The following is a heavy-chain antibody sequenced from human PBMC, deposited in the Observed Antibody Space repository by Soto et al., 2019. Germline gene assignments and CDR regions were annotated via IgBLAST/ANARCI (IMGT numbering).Heavy chain of an antibody. D-gene: IGHD1-26*01. Sequence: GGSLRLSCAASVFTFTSYAMGWVRQAPGKWLEWFSAVSVSGCTTXXADSVKGRXTISRYNSKNTXNLQMXSVRAEDTAVYYCAKARSGTSFDYWRQGILVTVSS. V-gene: IGHV3-23*01. CDR1: VFTFTSYA. CDR2: VSVSGCTT. J-gene: IGHJ4*02. CDR3: AKARSGTSFDY.